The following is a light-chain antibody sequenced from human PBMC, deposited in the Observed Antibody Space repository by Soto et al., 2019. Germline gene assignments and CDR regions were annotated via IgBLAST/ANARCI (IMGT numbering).Light chain of an antibody. CDR2: GAS. Sequence: EIVLTQSPGTLSLSPGERATLSCRASQNVDSTYLAWYQQRPGQAPRILIYGASSRATGIPDRFSGSGSGTDFTLTISRLEAEDSAVYFCQQYGTSPYTFGQGTKLEIK. J-gene: IGKJ2*01. CDR1: QNVDSTY. CDR3: QQYGTSPYT. V-gene: IGKV3-20*01.